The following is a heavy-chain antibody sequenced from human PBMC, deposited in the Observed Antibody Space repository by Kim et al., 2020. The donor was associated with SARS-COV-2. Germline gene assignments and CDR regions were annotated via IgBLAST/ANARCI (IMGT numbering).Heavy chain of an antibody. D-gene: IGHD2-15*01. Sequence: GGSLRLSCAVSGLTFKRHAVHWVRLAPGKGLEWVACLFLESERTGYADSVKGRFTISRDKAKNSLYLQMNSLRVEDTAFYYCTKDLLPGGADYWGQGTLVTLPS. J-gene: IGHJ4*02. CDR1: GLTFKRHA. CDR2: LFLESERT. V-gene: IGHV3-9*01. CDR3: TKDLLPGGADY.